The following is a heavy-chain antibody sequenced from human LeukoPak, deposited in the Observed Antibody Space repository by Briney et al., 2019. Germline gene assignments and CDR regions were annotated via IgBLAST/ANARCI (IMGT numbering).Heavy chain of an antibody. CDR1: GGSISSSSYY. D-gene: IGHD2-15*01. Sequence: SETLSLTCTVSGGSISSSSYYWGWIRRPPGKGLEWIGYIYYSGSTNYNPSLKSRVTISVDTSKNQFSLKLSSVTAADTAVYYCARMDVVAANLFDPWGQGTLVTVSS. CDR2: IYYSGST. V-gene: IGHV4-61*05. CDR3: ARMDVVAANLFDP. J-gene: IGHJ5*02.